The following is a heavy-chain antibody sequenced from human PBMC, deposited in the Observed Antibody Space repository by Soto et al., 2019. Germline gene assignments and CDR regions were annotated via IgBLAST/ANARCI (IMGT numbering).Heavy chain of an antibody. Sequence: GSLRLSCDPAVFTFGNYGMGWVRQAPGKGLYWVSGISSSSRRTYYADSVRGRFTISRDNSKNTLYLQMDTLRADDTAVYYCAKVAKYGVVIEYFDSWGQGSLVTVSS. J-gene: IGHJ4*02. CDR2: ISSSSRRT. V-gene: IGHV3-23*01. CDR3: AKVAKYGVVIEYFDS. D-gene: IGHD3-3*01. CDR1: VFTFGNYG.